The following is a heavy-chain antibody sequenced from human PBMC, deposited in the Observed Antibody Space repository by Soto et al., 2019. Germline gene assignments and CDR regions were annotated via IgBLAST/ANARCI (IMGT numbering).Heavy chain of an antibody. CDR3: AKGRVSGYDLFREGYGMDV. Sequence: QVQLVESGGGVVQPGRSLRLSCAASGFTFSSYGMHWVRQAPGKGLEWVAVISYDGSNKFYADSVKGRFTISRDNSKNTLYLQMNSLRAEDTAVYYCAKGRVSGYDLFREGYGMDVWGQGTTVTVSS. CDR1: GFTFSSYG. CDR2: ISYDGSNK. D-gene: IGHD5-12*01. V-gene: IGHV3-30*18. J-gene: IGHJ6*02.